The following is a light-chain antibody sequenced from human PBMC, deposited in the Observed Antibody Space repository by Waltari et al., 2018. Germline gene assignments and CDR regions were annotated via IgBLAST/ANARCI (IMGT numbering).Light chain of an antibody. CDR3: QSYDSSLSGVI. CDR1: SSNIGAGYD. CDR2: GNN. J-gene: IGLJ2*01. V-gene: IGLV1-40*01. Sequence: QSVLTQPPSVSGAPGQRITISCTGTSSNIGAGYDVHWYLQLPGTAPKLLILGNNNRPSGVPDRFSASKSDTSASLAITGLQAEDEADHYCQSYDSSLSGVIFGGGTKLTVL.